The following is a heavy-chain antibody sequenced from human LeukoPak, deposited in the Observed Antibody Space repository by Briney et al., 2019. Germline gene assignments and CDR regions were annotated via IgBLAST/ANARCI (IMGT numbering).Heavy chain of an antibody. CDR2: IHYSGAT. Sequence: TSETLSLTCTVSGDSISGYFWSWIRQTPGKGLEWIGYIHYSGATNYNPPLKSRVTMSVDTSKDQFSLKLSSVNAADTAMYYCARHPKSGYSGYESDYWGQGTLVTVSS. CDR3: ARHPKSGYSGYESDY. J-gene: IGHJ4*02. V-gene: IGHV4-59*08. CDR1: GDSISGYF. D-gene: IGHD5-12*01.